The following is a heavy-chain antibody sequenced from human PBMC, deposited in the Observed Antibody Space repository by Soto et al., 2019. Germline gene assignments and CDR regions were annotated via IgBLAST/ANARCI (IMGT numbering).Heavy chain of an antibody. CDR2: ISGSGSST. J-gene: IGHJ6*02. V-gene: IGHV3-23*01. Sequence: EVQLLESGGGLVQPGGSLRLSCAASGFTFTNYAMSWVRQAPGKGLEWVSAISGSGSSTYYADSVKGRFTISRDNSENTLFLQMNSLRAEGTAVYYCAYFSALTYYYGRDVWGQGTTVTVSS. CDR1: GFTFTNYA. D-gene: IGHD1-26*01. CDR3: AYFSALTYYYGRDV.